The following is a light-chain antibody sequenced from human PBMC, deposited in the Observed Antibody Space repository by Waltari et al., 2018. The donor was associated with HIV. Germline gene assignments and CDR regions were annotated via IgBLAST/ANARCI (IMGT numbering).Light chain of an antibody. CDR2: DNN. Sequence: QSVLTQPPSVSGAPGQRVSISCTGSSSNLGAGFDAQWYQQLPGAAPRLLIYDNNNRPSGVPGRFSGSRSGTSASLVITGLQADDEADYYCQSFDSGLTAVVFGGGTKLTVL. V-gene: IGLV1-40*01. CDR1: SSNLGAGFD. CDR3: QSFDSGLTAVV. J-gene: IGLJ2*01.